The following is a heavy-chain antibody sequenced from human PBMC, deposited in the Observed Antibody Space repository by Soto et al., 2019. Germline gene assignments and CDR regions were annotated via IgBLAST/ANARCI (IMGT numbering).Heavy chain of an antibody. Sequence: PGGSLRLSCAASGFTFSSYAMSWVRQAPGKGLEWVSAISGSGGSTYYADSVKGRFTISRDNSKNTLYLQMNSLRAEDTAVYYCAKDSSIVVVKYPYGGNYFDYWGQGTLVTVSS. CDR1: GFTFSSYA. CDR2: ISGSGGST. CDR3: AKDSSIVVVKYPYGGNYFDY. D-gene: IGHD3-22*01. J-gene: IGHJ4*02. V-gene: IGHV3-23*01.